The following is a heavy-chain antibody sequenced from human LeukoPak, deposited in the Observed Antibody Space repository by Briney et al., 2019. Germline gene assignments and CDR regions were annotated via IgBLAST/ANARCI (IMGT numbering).Heavy chain of an antibody. J-gene: IGHJ4*02. CDR3: VRDSYYQPDY. V-gene: IGHV3-74*01. CDR2: IISDGSSA. CDR1: GFTFSSYW. Sequence: GGSLRLSCVASGFTFSSYWMHWVRQGPGKGLVWVSRIISDGSSATYADSVKGRFTVSRDNAKNTMYLQMSSLRAEDTAVYYCVRDSYYQPDYWGQGTLVTVSS. D-gene: IGHD3-10*01.